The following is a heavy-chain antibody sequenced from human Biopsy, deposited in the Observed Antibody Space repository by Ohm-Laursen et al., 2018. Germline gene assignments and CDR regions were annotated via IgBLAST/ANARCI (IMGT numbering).Heavy chain of an antibody. CDR3: ARGMRSSGWPYFDS. Sequence: SETLSLTCTVSGGSISNYYWSWIRQPAGKGLEWIGRIYSSGSTNYNPSLKNRVTMSVDTSKNQFYLKLSSVTAADTAIYYCARGMRSSGWPYFDSWGQGTLVTVSS. CDR1: GGSISNYY. J-gene: IGHJ4*02. D-gene: IGHD6-19*01. V-gene: IGHV4-4*07. CDR2: IYSSGST.